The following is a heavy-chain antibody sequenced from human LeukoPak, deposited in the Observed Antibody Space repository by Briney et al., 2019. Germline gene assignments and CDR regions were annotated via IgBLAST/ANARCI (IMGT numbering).Heavy chain of an antibody. V-gene: IGHV4-4*07. J-gene: IGHJ6*03. Sequence: SETLSLTCTVSGGSISSYYWSWIRQPAGKGLEWIGRIYTSGSTNYNPSLKSRVTMSVDTSKNQFSLKLSSVTAADTAVYYCARERPLYDILTGYYSTYYYYYYMDVWGKGTTVTVSS. CDR2: IYTSGST. D-gene: IGHD3-9*01. CDR3: ARERPLYDILTGYYSTYYYYYYMDV. CDR1: GGSISSYY.